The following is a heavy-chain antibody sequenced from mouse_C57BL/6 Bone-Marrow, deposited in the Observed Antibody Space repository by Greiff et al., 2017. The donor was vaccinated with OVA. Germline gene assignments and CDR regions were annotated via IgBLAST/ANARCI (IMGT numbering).Heavy chain of an antibody. V-gene: IGHV1-39*01. CDR3: AFYYGSSYRYFDV. D-gene: IGHD1-1*01. Sequence: VQLQQSGPELVKPGASVKISCKASGYSFTDYNMNWVKQSNGKSLEWIGVLNPNYGTTSYNQTFKGKATLTVDQSSSTAYMQLNSLTSEDSAVYYCAFYYGSSYRYFDVWGTGTTVTVSS. CDR1: GYSFTDYN. CDR2: LNPNYGTT. J-gene: IGHJ1*03.